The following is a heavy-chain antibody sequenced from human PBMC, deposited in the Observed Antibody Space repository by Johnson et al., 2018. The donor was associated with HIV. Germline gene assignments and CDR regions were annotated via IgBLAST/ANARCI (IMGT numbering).Heavy chain of an antibody. J-gene: IGHJ3*02. CDR2: IYSGGNT. Sequence: VQLVESGGGLVQPGGSLRLSCAASGFSVSNTYMNWVRQAPGKGLEWVSIIYSGGNTYYADSVRGRFTISRDNSKNILYLQMSSLRAEDTAIYYCARDGESQQLPLGDAFDIWGQGTMVTVSS. D-gene: IGHD6-13*01. CDR3: ARDGESQQLPLGDAFDI. V-gene: IGHV3-66*01. CDR1: GFSVSNTY.